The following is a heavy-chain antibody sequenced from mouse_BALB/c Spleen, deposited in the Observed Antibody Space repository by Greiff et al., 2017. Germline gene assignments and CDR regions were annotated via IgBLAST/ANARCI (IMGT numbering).Heavy chain of an antibody. J-gene: IGHJ4*01. V-gene: IGHV5-4*02. CDR1: GFTFSDYY. D-gene: IGHD1-1*01. CDR2: ISDGGSYT. CDR3: ARGYYYGNYAMDY. Sequence: EVHLVESGGGLVKPGGSLKLSCAASGFTFSDYYMYWVRQTPEKRLEWVATISDGGSYTYYPDSVKGRFTISRDNAKNNLYLQMSSLKSEDTAMYYCARGYYYGNYAMDYWGQGTSVTVSS.